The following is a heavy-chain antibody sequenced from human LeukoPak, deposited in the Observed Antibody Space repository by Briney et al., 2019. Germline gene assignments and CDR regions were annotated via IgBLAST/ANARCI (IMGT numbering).Heavy chain of an antibody. CDR2: INHSGST. J-gene: IGHJ6*03. CDR1: GGSFSGYY. Sequence: SETLSLTCAVYGGSFSGYYWSWIRQPPGKGLEWIGEINHSGSTNYNPSLKSRVTISVDTSKNQFSLKLSSVTAADTAVYYCARLRVYGSGSYPRLYYYCYMDVWGKGTTVTISS. CDR3: ARLRVYGSGSYPRLYYYCYMDV. V-gene: IGHV4-34*01. D-gene: IGHD3-10*01.